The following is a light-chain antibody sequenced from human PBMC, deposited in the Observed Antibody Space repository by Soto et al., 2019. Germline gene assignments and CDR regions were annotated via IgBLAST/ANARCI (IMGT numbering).Light chain of an antibody. CDR2: WAS. CDR3: QQYYSTPRT. Sequence: DIVMTQSPDSLAVSLGETATINCKSTQSVLYSSNKKNYLARYRQKPGQRPKLRIYWASTRESGVPDRFSGSGSGTDFTLTISSPQAEDVAVYYCQQYYSTPRTFGQGTKVDI. J-gene: IGKJ1*01. CDR1: QSVLYSSNKKNY. V-gene: IGKV4-1*01.